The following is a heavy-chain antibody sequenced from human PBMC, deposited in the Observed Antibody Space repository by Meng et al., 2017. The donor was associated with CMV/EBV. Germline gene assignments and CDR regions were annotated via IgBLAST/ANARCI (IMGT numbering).Heavy chain of an antibody. CDR2: ISPYNGNT. CDR1: GDTLISYG. Sequence: VQLWCTGAAVRNPGASVMALCKATGDTLISYGISWVRQAPGQGLEWMGWISPYNGNTNYAQKLQGRVTMTTDKSTSTAYMELRSLICDDTAVYYCARDRTMVRGVTGYWGQGTLVTVSS. V-gene: IGHV1-18*01. CDR3: ARDRTMVRGVTGY. J-gene: IGHJ4*02. D-gene: IGHD3-10*01.